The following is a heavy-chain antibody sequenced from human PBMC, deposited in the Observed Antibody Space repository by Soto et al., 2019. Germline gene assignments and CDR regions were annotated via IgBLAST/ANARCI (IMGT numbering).Heavy chain of an antibody. V-gene: IGHV3-74*01. CDR2: ISNDGSS. CDR3: ARLPNKSPQN. Sequence: EVQLVESGGGLVQPGGSLRLSCVASGFTFSSYWMHWVRQAPGKGLVWVSGISNDGSSIYADPVKGRFTISRDNAKNTLYLQMNSLRAEDTAVYYCARLPNKSPQNWGQGTLVIVSP. J-gene: IGHJ1*01. CDR1: GFTFSSYW.